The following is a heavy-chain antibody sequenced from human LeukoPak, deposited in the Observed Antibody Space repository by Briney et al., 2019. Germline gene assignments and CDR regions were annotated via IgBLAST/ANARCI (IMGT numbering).Heavy chain of an antibody. CDR3: ARSPGGRRLEY. J-gene: IGHJ4*02. D-gene: IGHD3-16*01. CDR1: GFTVSDYY. CDR2: IRSSGDT. V-gene: IGHV3-69-1*01. Sequence: GGSLRLSCAVSGFTVSDYYMTWVRQAPGKGLEWISYIRSSGDTFYADSVKGQFTISRDDAKGSLYLQMNSLRAEDTAVYFCARSPGGRRLEYWGQGTLVTVSS.